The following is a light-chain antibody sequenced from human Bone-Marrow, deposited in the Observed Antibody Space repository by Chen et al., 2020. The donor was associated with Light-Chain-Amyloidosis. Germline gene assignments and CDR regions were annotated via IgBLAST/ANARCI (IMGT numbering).Light chain of an antibody. CDR3: MQGTHWPMT. J-gene: IGKJ5*01. CDR1: ESLLYRDGDTY. CDR2: GVS. Sequence: DVVLTQSPLSLPVIPVLPASISCRSSESLLYRDGDTYLSWFHQRPGQSPRRLIYGVSKRDSGVPDRFSGSGSGALFTLKISRVQADDVGVYYCMQGTHWPMTFGPGTRLEIK. V-gene: IGKV2-30*01.